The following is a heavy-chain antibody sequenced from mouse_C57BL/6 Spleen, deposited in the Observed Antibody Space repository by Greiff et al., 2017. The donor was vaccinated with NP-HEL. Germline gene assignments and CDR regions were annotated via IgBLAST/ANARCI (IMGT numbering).Heavy chain of an antibody. CDR1: GYSITSGYY. CDR3: AREGTTVVGYYYAMDY. CDR2: ISYDGSN. J-gene: IGHJ4*01. Sequence: EVHLVESGPGLVKPSQSLSLTCSVTGYSITSGYYWNWIRQFPGNKLEWMGYISYDGSNNYNPSLKNRISITRDTSKNQFFLKMNSVTTEDTATYYCAREGTTVVGYYYAMDYWGQGTSVTVSS. D-gene: IGHD1-1*01. V-gene: IGHV3-6*01.